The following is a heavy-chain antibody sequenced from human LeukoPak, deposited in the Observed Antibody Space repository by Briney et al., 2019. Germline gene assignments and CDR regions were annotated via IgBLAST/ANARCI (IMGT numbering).Heavy chain of an antibody. J-gene: IGHJ4*02. V-gene: IGHV3-30*18. D-gene: IGHD3-10*01. CDR3: AKDKYYYGSGGDFDH. CDR2: ISYDGSNQ. Sequence: GGSLRLSCAASGFXFSYYGIHWVRQAPGKGREWVAVISYDGSNQYYADSVKSRFTISRDNSKNTVFLQMIILRPEDTAVYYCAKDKYYYGSGGDFDHWGQGTLVTVSS. CDR1: GFXFSYYG.